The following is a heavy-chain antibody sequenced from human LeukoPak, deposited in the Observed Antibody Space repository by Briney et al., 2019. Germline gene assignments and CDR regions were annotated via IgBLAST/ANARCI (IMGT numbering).Heavy chain of an antibody. Sequence: GGSLRLSCAASGFTFSSYAMSWVRQAPGKGLEWVSAISGSGGSTYYADSVKGRFTISRDNSKNTLYLQMNSLRAEDTAVYYCAKDLFTYYYDSSYGGYAAFDIWGQGTMVTVSS. D-gene: IGHD3-22*01. CDR1: GFTFSSYA. J-gene: IGHJ3*02. CDR3: AKDLFTYYYDSSYGGYAAFDI. V-gene: IGHV3-23*01. CDR2: ISGSGGST.